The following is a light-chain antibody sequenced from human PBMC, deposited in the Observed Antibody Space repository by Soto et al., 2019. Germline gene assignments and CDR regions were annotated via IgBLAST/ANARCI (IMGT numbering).Light chain of an antibody. Sequence: QSALTQPPSASGSPGQSVAISCTGTSSDVGGYNYVSWYQQHPGKAPKLMIYEVTKRPSGVPDRFSGSKSGNTASLTVSGLQTEDEADYYCCSYAGNHNYVFGTGTQLTVL. V-gene: IGLV2-8*01. CDR2: EVT. CDR1: SSDVGGYNY. CDR3: CSYAGNHNYV. J-gene: IGLJ7*01.